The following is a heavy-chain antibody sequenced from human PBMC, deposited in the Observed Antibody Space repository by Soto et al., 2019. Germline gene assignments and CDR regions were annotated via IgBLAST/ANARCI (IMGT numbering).Heavy chain of an antibody. D-gene: IGHD5-18*01. CDR1: GYTFTSYD. CDR2: MNPNSGNT. J-gene: IGHJ4*02. V-gene: IGHV1-8*01. Sequence: ASVKVSCKASGYTFTSYDINWVRQATGQGLEWMGWMNPNSGNTGYAQKFQGRVTMTRNTSISTAYMELSSLRSEDTAVYYCASSRPHGYSYGNTFDYWGQGTLVTVSS. CDR3: ASSRPHGYSYGNTFDY.